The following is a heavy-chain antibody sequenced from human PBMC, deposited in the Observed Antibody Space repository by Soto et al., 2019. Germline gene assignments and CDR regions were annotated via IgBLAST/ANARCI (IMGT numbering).Heavy chain of an antibody. Sequence: QVQLVQSGAEVKKPGASVKVSCKASGYTFTSYDINWVRQATGQGLEWMGWMNPNSGNTGYAQKFQGRVTITRNTSISTAYMELSSLRSEDTAVYYCARGKGELSLFTGDLDYWGQGTLVTVSS. D-gene: IGHD3-16*02. J-gene: IGHJ4*02. CDR2: MNPNSGNT. CDR1: GYTFTSYD. V-gene: IGHV1-8*01. CDR3: ARGKGELSLFTGDLDY.